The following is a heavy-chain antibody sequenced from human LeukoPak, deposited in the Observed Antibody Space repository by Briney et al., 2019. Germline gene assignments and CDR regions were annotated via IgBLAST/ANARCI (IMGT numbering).Heavy chain of an antibody. CDR2: ISWNSGSI. CDR3: AKVGDSSGYYNPYFDY. J-gene: IGHJ4*02. V-gene: IGHV3-9*01. Sequence: PGGSLRLSCAASGFTFDDYAMHWVRQAPRKGLEWVSGISWNSGSIGYADSVKGRFTISRDNAKNSLYLQMNSLRAEDTALYYCAKVGDSSGYYNPYFDYWGQGTLVTVSS. D-gene: IGHD3-22*01. CDR1: GFTFDDYA.